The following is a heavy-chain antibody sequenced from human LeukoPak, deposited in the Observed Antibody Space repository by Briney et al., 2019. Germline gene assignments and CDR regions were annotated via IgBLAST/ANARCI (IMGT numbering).Heavy chain of an antibody. V-gene: IGHV3-48*01. Sequence: GGSLRLSCAASGFTFSSYSMNWVRQAPGKGLEWVSYISSSSTIYYADSVKGRFTISRDNAKNSLYLQMNSLRAEDTAVYYCARDALTYSSGQNGYFQHWGQGTLVTVSS. D-gene: IGHD6-19*01. CDR2: ISSSSTI. J-gene: IGHJ1*01. CDR1: GFTFSSYS. CDR3: ARDALTYSSGQNGYFQH.